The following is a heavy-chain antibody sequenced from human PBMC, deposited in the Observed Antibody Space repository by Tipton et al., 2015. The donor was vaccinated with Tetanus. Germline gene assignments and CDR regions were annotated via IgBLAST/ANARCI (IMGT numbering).Heavy chain of an antibody. CDR2: IYPGDSDT. Sequence: VQLVQSGGEVKKPGESLKISCKGSGYIFTNYWIGWVRQKPGKGLEWMGIIYPGDSDTRYSPSLQGRVTISVDKSINTAYLQWSSLKASDTSMFYCARAHCSDGVCNFDFWGQGALVTVAS. V-gene: IGHV5-51*01. CDR3: ARAHCSDGVCNFDF. D-gene: IGHD2-15*01. J-gene: IGHJ4*02. CDR1: GYIFTNYW.